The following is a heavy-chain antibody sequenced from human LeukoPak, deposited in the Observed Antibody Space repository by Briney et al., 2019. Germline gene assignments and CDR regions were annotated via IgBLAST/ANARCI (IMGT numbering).Heavy chain of an antibody. D-gene: IGHD2/OR15-2a*01. J-gene: IGHJ4*02. Sequence: GGSLRLSCAASGFTFSSYAMSWVRQAPGKGLEWVSHINSDGSWTSYADSVKGRFTISKDNAKNTVYLQMNSLRAEDTAVYYCVSFYETYWGRGTLVTVSS. V-gene: IGHV3-74*01. CDR1: GFTFSSYA. CDR2: INSDGSWT. CDR3: VSFYETY.